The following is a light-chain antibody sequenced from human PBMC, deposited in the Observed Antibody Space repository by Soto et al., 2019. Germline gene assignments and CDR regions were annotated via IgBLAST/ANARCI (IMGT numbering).Light chain of an antibody. J-gene: IGLJ1*01. CDR3: TSYAGSNNLYV. CDR1: SSDVGGYNY. V-gene: IGLV2-8*01. CDR2: EVS. Sequence: QSVLTQPPSASGSPGQSVTISCTGTSSDVGGYNYVSWYQQHPGKAPKLMIYEVSKRPSGVPDRFSGSKSGNTASLTVSGLQAEDEADYYYTSYAGSNNLYVFGTLTKVTVL.